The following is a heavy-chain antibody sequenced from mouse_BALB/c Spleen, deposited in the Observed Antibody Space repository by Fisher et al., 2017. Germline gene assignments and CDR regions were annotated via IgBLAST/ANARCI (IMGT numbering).Heavy chain of an antibody. Sequence: RFTISRDNPKNTLFLQMTSLRSEDTAMYYCARGKGLSTVVAPGAMDYWGQGTSVTVSS. J-gene: IGHJ4*01. D-gene: IGHD1-1*01. CDR3: ARGKGLSTVVAPGAMDY. V-gene: IGHV5-17*02.